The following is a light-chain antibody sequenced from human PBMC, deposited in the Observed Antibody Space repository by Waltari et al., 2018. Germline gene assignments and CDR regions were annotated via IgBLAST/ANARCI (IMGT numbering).Light chain of an antibody. CDR3: QQYISYSRT. J-gene: IGKJ1*01. CDR2: QAS. Sequence: DIQMTQSPSTLSASVGDRVTITCRSSQIIKTWLAWYQQKPGKAPKVLIYQASTLETGVPSRFSCSGSGTEFTLTISSLQPDDFATYYCQQYISYSRTFGQGTKVEIK. CDR1: QIIKTW. V-gene: IGKV1-5*03.